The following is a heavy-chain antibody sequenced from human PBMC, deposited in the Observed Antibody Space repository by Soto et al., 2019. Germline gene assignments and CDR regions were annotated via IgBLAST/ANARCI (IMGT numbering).Heavy chain of an antibody. Sequence: ASVNVSCKASGYTFTSYDINWVRQATGQGPEWMGWMNPNSGNTGYAQKFQGRVTMTRNTSISTAYMELSSLRSEDTALYYCARRIGSSTSNFDYWGQGALVTVSS. CDR2: MNPNSGNT. CDR1: GYTFTSYD. CDR3: ARRIGSSTSNFDY. D-gene: IGHD6-13*01. J-gene: IGHJ4*02. V-gene: IGHV1-8*01.